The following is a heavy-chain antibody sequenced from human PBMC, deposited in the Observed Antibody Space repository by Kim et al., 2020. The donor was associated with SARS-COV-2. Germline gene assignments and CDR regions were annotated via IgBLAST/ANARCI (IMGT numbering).Heavy chain of an antibody. V-gene: IGHV3-74*01. D-gene: IGHD2-2*01. CDR2: MNSDGSST. J-gene: IGHJ4*02. CDR1: GFTFSSYW. CDR3: AREVVPAGVD. Sequence: GGSLRLSCAASGFTFSSYWMHWVRQAPGNGLVWVSRMNSDGSSTGYADSVKGRFTISRDNAKNTLYLQMNSLRAEDTAVYYCAREVVPAGVDWGQGTLVTVSS.